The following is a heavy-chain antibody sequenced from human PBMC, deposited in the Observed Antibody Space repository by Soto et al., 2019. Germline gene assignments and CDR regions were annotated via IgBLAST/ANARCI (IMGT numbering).Heavy chain of an antibody. CDR2: IYSGSST. D-gene: IGHD3-22*01. V-gene: IGHV3-53*01. J-gene: IGHJ1*01. Sequence: GGSLRLSCAASGFTVSSNYMSWVRQAPGKGLEWVSVIYSGSSTYYADSVKGRFTISRDNSKNTLYLQMNSLRAEDTAVYYCARDRVESGYPEYFQHWGQGT. CDR3: ARDRVESGYPEYFQH. CDR1: GFTVSSNY.